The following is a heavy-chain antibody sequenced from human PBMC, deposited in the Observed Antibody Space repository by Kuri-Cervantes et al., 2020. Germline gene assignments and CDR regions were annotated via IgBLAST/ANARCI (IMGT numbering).Heavy chain of an antibody. CDR3: AREVVVVVAATRYYYYYYMDV. D-gene: IGHD2-15*01. J-gene: IGHJ6*03. Sequence: GSLRLSCAVYGGSFSGYYWSWIRQPPGKGLEWIGEINHSGSTNYNPSLKSRVTISVDTSKNQFSLKLSSVTAADTAVYYCAREVVVVVAATRYYYYYYMDVWGKGTTVTVSS. V-gene: IGHV4-34*01. CDR1: GGSFSGYY. CDR2: INHSGST.